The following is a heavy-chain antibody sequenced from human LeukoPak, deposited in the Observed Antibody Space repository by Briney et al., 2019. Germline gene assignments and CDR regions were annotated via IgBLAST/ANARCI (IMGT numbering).Heavy chain of an antibody. Sequence: ASGKLSCSAAGYTFTSYDINWVRQATARGLEGMGWMNPNRWNRDYAQKFQGRAIMNSKTPIRTPYIELSSLRAERTPVCYLARGRYGRSWKNNWLDPWGQGTLVTVSS. CDR2: MNPNRWNR. V-gene: IGHV1-8*01. CDR3: ARGRYGRSWKNNWLDP. CDR1: GYTFTSYD. D-gene: IGHD6-13*01. J-gene: IGHJ5*02.